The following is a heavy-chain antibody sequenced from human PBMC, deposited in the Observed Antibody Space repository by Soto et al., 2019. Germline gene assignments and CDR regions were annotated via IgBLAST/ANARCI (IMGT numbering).Heavy chain of an antibody. CDR1: GFSFSSSA. CDR3: AKGGYTYGLDP. D-gene: IGHD5-18*01. J-gene: IGHJ5*02. V-gene: IGHV3-23*01. CDR2: ISESGDNT. Sequence: GGSLRLSCAASGFSFSSSAMSWVRQAPGKGLEWVSAISESGDNTFYADSVKGRFTISRENSNNALYLQMDTLRAEDTVLYFCAKGGYTYGLDPWGQGTLVTVSS.